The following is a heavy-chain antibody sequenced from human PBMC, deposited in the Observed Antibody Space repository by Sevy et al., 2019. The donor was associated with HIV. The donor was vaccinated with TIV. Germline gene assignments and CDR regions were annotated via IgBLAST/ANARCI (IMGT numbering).Heavy chain of an antibody. D-gene: IGHD2-21*01. CDR1: GYTFTSSW. J-gene: IGHJ4*02. CDR3: ARRTRDCDGDTCYGTYFDI. V-gene: IGHV5-51*01. CDR2: IYPGDSDT. Sequence: GESLKISCQGSGYTFTSSWVDWVRQLPGKGLGWMGTIYPGDSDTRYSPSFQGQVTISVDKSTNTAFLQWASLRTSDTAMYYCARRTRDCDGDTCYGTYFDIWGQGTLVTVSS.